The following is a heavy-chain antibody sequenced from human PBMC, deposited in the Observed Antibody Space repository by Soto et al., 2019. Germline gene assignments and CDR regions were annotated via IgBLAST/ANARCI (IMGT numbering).Heavy chain of an antibody. D-gene: IGHD4-17*01. CDR3: ARDDYGDYVPYYFDY. CDR1: GFTFSSYE. Sequence: SCAASGFTFSSYEMNWVRQAPGKGLEWVSYISSSGSTIYYADSVKGRFTISRDNAKNSLYLQMNSLRAEDTAVYYCARDDYGDYVPYYFDYWGQGTLVTVSS. CDR2: ISSSGSTI. J-gene: IGHJ4*02. V-gene: IGHV3-48*03.